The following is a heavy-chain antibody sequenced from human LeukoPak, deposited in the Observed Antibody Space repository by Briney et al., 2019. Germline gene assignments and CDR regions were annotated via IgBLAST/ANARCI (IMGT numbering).Heavy chain of an antibody. Sequence: GGSLRLSCAASGFTFSSYAMSWVRQAPGKGLEWVSAISGSGRSTYYADSVKGRFTISRDNSKNTLYLQMNSLRAEDTAVYYCAKDLRAGYDFWSGYYAFDIWGQGTMVTVSS. CDR3: AKDLRAGYDFWSGYYAFDI. CDR1: GFTFSSYA. J-gene: IGHJ3*02. CDR2: ISGSGRST. D-gene: IGHD3-3*01. V-gene: IGHV3-23*01.